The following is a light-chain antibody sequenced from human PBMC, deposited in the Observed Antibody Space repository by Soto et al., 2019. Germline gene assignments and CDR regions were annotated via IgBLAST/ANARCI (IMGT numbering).Light chain of an antibody. CDR1: QDIHNY. Sequence: AVLLTQSPSSFSASTGDRATITCRASQDIHNYLAWYQQVPGKAPKLLLYAASILQTGVPSRFSGSGSGSDFTPTIHGLQSEDFATYFCHHYDNYPCTFGQGTTVE. V-gene: IGKV1-8*01. J-gene: IGKJ1*01. CDR3: HHYDNYPCT. CDR2: AAS.